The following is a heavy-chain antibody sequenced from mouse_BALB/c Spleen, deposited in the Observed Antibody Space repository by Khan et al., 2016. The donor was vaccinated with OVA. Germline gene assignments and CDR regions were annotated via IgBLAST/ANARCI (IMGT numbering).Heavy chain of an antibody. V-gene: IGHV1-54*01. Sequence: QVQLQQSGADLVRPGTSVKVSCKASGYAFTDYLLEWVKQRPGQGLEWIGEINPGSGGTNYNEKFKGKAILTADKSSSTANMQLSSLTSDDSAVYFCARRGWEKSFVYWGQGNLVTVSA. D-gene: IGHD3-3*01. CDR2: INPGSGGT. CDR3: ARRGWEKSFVY. CDR1: GYAFTDYL. J-gene: IGHJ3*01.